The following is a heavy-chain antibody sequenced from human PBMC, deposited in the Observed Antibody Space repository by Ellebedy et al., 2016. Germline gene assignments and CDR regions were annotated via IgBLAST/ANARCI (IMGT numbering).Heavy chain of an antibody. Sequence: GESLKISCAASGFTFSSYAMPWVRQAPGKGLEWVAVISYDGSNKYYADSVKGRFTISRDNSKNTLYLQMNSLRAEDTAVYYCAKDLRLWPKFNWFDPWGQGTLVTVSS. J-gene: IGHJ5*02. CDR1: GFTFSSYA. V-gene: IGHV3-30-3*01. CDR2: ISYDGSNK. CDR3: AKDLRLWPKFNWFDP. D-gene: IGHD4/OR15-4a*01.